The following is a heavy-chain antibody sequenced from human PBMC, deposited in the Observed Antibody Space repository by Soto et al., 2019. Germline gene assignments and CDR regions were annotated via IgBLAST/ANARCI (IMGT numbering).Heavy chain of an antibody. CDR3: ARSGYSYGPNPLLY. Sequence: QVQLQESGPGLVKPSQTLSLTCTVSGGSISSGGYYWSWIRQHPGKGLEWIGYIYYSGSTYYNPSLKSRVTISVDTSKTQFSLELSSVTAADTAVYYCARSGYSYGPNPLLYWGQGTLVTVSS. CDR2: IYYSGST. D-gene: IGHD5-18*01. CDR1: GGSISSGGYY. J-gene: IGHJ4*02. V-gene: IGHV4-31*03.